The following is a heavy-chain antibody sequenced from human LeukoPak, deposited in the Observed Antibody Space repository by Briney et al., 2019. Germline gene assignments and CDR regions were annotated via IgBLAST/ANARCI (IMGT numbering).Heavy chain of an antibody. V-gene: IGHV1-18*01. CDR2: ISAYNGKT. D-gene: IGHD1-26*01. Sequence: ASVKVSCKASGYTFTSYGISWVRQAPGQGLEWVGWISAYNGKTNYAQKLQGRVTVTTDTSTGTAYMELRSLRSDDTAVYYCARVGGELLRTDAFDIWGQGTMVTVS. CDR1: GYTFTSYG. CDR3: ARVGGELLRTDAFDI. J-gene: IGHJ3*02.